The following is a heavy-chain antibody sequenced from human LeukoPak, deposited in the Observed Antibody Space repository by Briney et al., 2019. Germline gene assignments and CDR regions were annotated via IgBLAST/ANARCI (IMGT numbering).Heavy chain of an antibody. Sequence: SVKVSCKASGGTFSSYAISWVRQAPGQGLEWMGRIIPILGIANYAQKFQGRVTITADKSTSTAYMELSSLRSDDTAVYYCARGQGNWNDKFHYWGQGTLVAVSS. D-gene: IGHD1-20*01. CDR2: IIPILGIA. CDR1: GGTFSSYA. CDR3: ARGQGNWNDKFHY. J-gene: IGHJ4*02. V-gene: IGHV1-69*04.